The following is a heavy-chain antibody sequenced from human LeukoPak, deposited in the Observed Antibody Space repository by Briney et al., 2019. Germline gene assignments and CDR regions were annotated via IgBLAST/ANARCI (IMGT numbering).Heavy chain of an antibody. CDR3: ARPLRGYSPFDS. D-gene: IGHD5-12*01. CDR1: GYTFTSYD. J-gene: IGHJ4*02. Sequence: ALVKVSCKASGYTFTSYDINWVRQATGQGLEWMGWMNPNTGRTGSAQRFQGRVTMTINTSTSTAYMELRSLRSEDTAVYYCARPLRGYSPFDSGGQGTLVTVSS. CDR2: MNPNTGRT. V-gene: IGHV1-8*01.